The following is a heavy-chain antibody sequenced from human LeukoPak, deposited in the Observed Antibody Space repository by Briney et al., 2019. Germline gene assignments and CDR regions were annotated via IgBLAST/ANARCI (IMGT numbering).Heavy chain of an antibody. J-gene: IGHJ6*03. V-gene: IGHV4-59*11. D-gene: IGHD5-24*01. CDR2: IYYSGST. CDR3: ARLVRGAGYNFFYYYYYMDV. Sequence: SETLSLTCTVSGGSISSRYWSWIRQPPGKGLEWIGYIYYSGSTNYNPSLKSRVTISVDTSKNQFSLKLSSVTAADTAVYYCARLVRGAGYNFFYYYYYMDVWGKGTTVTVSS. CDR1: GGSISSRY.